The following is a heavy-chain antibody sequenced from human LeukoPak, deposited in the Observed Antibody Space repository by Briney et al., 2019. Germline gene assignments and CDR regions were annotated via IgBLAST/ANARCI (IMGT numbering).Heavy chain of an antibody. D-gene: IGHD3-22*01. J-gene: IGHJ5*02. CDR2: ISGSGGST. CDR1: GFTFSSYA. Sequence: GGSLRLSCAASGFTFSSYAMSWVRQAPGKGLEWVSAISGSGGSTYYADSVKGRFTISRDNSKNTLYLQMNSLRAEDTAVYYCANQGPPMIVVVITGWFDPWGQGTLVTVSS. CDR3: ANQGPPMIVVVITGWFDP. V-gene: IGHV3-23*01.